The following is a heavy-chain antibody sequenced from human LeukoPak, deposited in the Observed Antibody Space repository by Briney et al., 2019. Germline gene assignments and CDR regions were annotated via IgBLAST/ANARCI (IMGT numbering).Heavy chain of an antibody. Sequence: GGSLRLSCAASGFTFSSYGTHWVRQAPGKGLEWVAFIRYDGSNKYYADSVKGRFAISRDNSKNTLYLQMNSLRAEDTAVYYCAKDSTISRIYWGQGTLVTVSS. CDR1: GFTFSSYG. V-gene: IGHV3-30*02. CDR2: IRYDGSNK. CDR3: AKDSTISRIY. D-gene: IGHD3-3*01. J-gene: IGHJ4*02.